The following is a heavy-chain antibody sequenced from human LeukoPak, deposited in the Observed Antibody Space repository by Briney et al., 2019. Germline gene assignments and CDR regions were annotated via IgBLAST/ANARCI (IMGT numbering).Heavy chain of an antibody. J-gene: IGHJ4*02. V-gene: IGHV3-30-3*01. D-gene: IGHD6-13*01. CDR2: ISYDGSNK. Sequence: PGRSLRLSCAASGFTFSSYAMHWVRQAPGKGLEWVAVISYDGSNKYYADSVKGRFTISRDNSKNTLYLQMNSLRAEDTAVHYCARGGYTTGFDYWGQGTLVTVSS. CDR1: GFTFSSYA. CDR3: ARGGYTTGFDY.